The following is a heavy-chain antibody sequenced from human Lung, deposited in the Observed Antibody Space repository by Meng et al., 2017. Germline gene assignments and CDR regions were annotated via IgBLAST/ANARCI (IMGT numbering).Heavy chain of an antibody. CDR1: GFTFSSYA. Sequence: QVQRVESGGGVVQPGRSLRLSGAASGFTFSSYAMHWVRQAPGKGLEWVAIISYNGGNKYYADSVKGRFTISRDRSENTLYLQMNSLRAEDTAVYYCARDTGTSKWKLDYWGQGTLVTVSS. V-gene: IGHV3-30-3*01. J-gene: IGHJ4*02. CDR3: ARDTGTSKWKLDY. CDR2: ISYNGGNK. D-gene: IGHD1-20*01.